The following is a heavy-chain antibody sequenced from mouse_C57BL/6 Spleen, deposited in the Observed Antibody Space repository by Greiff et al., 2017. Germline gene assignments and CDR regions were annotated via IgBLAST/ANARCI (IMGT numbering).Heavy chain of an antibody. J-gene: IGHJ3*01. CDR3: TRHYSNFPWFAY. D-gene: IGHD2-5*01. CDR1: GYTFTDYV. CDR2: IDPETGGT. Sequence: QVQLQQSGAELVRPGASVTLSCKASGYTFTDYVMHWVKQTPVHGLEWIGAIDPETGGTAYNQKFKGKAILTADTSSSTAYMELRSLTSEDSAVYYCTRHYSNFPWFAYWGQGTLVTVSA. V-gene: IGHV1-15*01.